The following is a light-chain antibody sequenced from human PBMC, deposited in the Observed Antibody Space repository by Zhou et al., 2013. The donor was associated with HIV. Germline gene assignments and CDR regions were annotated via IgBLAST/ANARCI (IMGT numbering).Light chain of an antibody. CDR3: QQHYDFPPLT. V-gene: IGKV1-39*01. J-gene: IGKJ4*01. CDR1: QDISNY. CDR2: KAS. Sequence: DIQMTQSPSSLSASVGDRVTITCQASQDISNYLNWYQQKPGKAPKVLIYKASSLQSGVPSRFSGSGSGTDFTLTVSSLQPDDFATYFCQQHYDFPPLTFGGGTKVEIE.